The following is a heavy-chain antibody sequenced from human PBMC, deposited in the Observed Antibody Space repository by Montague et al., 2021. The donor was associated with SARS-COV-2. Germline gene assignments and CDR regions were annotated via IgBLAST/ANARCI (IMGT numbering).Heavy chain of an antibody. J-gene: IGHJ4*02. D-gene: IGHD3-9*01. CDR1: GFPLSTSGMH. CDR3: ARSYYDILTAYITPFDY. Sequence: PALVTPTQTLTLTCTFSGFPLSTSGMHASWIRQPPGKALEWLARIDWDDDKFYSTSLKTRLTISKDTSKNQVVLTMTNMDPVDTATYYCARSYYDILTAYITPFDYWGQGTLVTVSS. V-gene: IGHV2-70*04. CDR2: IDWDDDK.